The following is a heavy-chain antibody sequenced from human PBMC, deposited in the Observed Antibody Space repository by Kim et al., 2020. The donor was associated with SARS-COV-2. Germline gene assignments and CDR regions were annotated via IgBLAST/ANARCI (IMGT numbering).Heavy chain of an antibody. J-gene: IGHJ5*02. V-gene: IGHV6-1*01. Sequence: SQTLSLTCAISGDSVSSNSAAWNWFRQSPSRGLEWLGRTYYRSKWYNDYAVSVKSRITINPDTSKNQFSLQLNSVTPEDTAVYYCARESGIAAVAGQSNWFDPWGQGALVTVSS. CDR2: TYYRSKWYN. CDR3: ARESGIAAVAGQSNWFDP. CDR1: GDSVSSNSAA. D-gene: IGHD6-19*01.